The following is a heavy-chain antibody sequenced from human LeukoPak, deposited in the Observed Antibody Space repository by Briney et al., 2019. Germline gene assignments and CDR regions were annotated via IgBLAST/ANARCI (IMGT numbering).Heavy chain of an antibody. D-gene: IGHD6-6*01. CDR2: IYYSGST. CDR3: ARDIDSSSSFDY. Sequence: PSETLSLTCTVSGGSISSYYWSWIRQPPAKALEWIGYIYYSGSTNYNPSFKSRVTISLDTSKNQFSLKLSSETAADTAVYYCARDIDSSSSFDYWGQGTLVTVSS. V-gene: IGHV4-59*01. CDR1: GGSISSYY. J-gene: IGHJ4*02.